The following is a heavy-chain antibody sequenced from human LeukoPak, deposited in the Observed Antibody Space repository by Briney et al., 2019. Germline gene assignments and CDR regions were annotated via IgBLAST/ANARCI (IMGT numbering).Heavy chain of an antibody. Sequence: GGSLRLSCAASGFTFSNFAMNWVRQAPGKGLEWVSSSGSDGRTYYADSVKGRFTISRDDSRKTVSLQMTSLRVEDTAVYYCAKGSRIADRPTIRLDPWGQGILVTVSS. CDR1: GFTFSNFA. J-gene: IGHJ5*02. V-gene: IGHV3-23*01. CDR2: SGSDGRT. CDR3: AKGSRIADRPTIRLDP. D-gene: IGHD6-6*01.